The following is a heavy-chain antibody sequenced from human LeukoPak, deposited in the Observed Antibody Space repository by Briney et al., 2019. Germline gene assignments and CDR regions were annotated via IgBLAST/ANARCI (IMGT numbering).Heavy chain of an antibody. CDR3: ARDRRTAGVGPQALY. CDR1: GYTFTSYG. CDR2: ISAYNGNT. D-gene: IGHD1-1*01. Sequence: ASVKVSCKASGYTFTSYGISWVRQAPGQGLEWMGWISAYNGNTNYAQKLQGRVTMTTDTSTSTAYMELRSLRSDDTAVYYCARDRRTAGVGPQALYWGQGTLVTVSS. V-gene: IGHV1-18*01. J-gene: IGHJ4*02.